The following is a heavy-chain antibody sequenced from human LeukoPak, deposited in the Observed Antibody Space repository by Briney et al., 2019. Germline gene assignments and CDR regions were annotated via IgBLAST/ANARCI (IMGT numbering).Heavy chain of an antibody. J-gene: IGHJ4*02. D-gene: IGHD6-13*01. CDR3: ARDRGIAEYYFDY. CDR2: ISWNSGNI. V-gene: IGHV3-9*01. Sequence: GGSLRLSCAASGFTFDNYAMHWVRQAPGKGLEWVSGISWNSGNIGYADFVKGRFIISRDNSKNTLYLQMNSLRAEDTAVYYCARDRGIAEYYFDYWGQGTLVTVSS. CDR1: GFTFDNYA.